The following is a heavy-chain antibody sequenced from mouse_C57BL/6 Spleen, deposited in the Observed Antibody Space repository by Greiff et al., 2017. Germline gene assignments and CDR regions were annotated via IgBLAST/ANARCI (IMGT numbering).Heavy chain of an antibody. J-gene: IGHJ2*01. Sequence: VQLVESGAELARPGASVKLSCKASGYTFTSYGISWVKQRTGQGLEWIGEIYPRSGNTYYNEKFKGKATLTADKSSSTAYMELRSPTSEDSAVYFCARPYDGFDYWGQGTTLTVSS. V-gene: IGHV1-81*01. CDR3: ARPYDGFDY. D-gene: IGHD2-3*01. CDR1: GYTFTSYG. CDR2: IYPRSGNT.